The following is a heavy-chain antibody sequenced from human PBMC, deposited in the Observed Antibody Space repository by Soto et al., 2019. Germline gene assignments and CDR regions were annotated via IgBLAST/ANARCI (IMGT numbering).Heavy chain of an antibody. CDR3: AKDHESDY. CDR2: ISASGGGT. J-gene: IGHJ4*02. Sequence: EVQLLESGGGLVQPGGSLRLSCAASGFTFSSYAMSWIRQAPGKGLEWVSAISASGGGTYYVDSAKGRFTISRDKSKNTLYLQMNSLRAEDSALYYCAKDHESDYWGQGTLVTVSS. CDR1: GFTFSSYA. V-gene: IGHV3-23*01.